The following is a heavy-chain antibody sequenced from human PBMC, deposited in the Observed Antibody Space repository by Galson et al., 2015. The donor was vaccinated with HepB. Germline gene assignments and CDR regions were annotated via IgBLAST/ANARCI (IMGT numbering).Heavy chain of an antibody. CDR2: ISWNSGSI. D-gene: IGHD3-16*01. CDR3: AALPIMITSRWYFDL. V-gene: IGHV3-9*01. Sequence: SLRLSCAASGFTFDDYAMHWVRQAPGKGLEWVSGISWNSGSIGYADSVKGRFTISRDNAKNSLYLQMNSLRAEDTALYYCAALPIMITSRWYFDLWGRGTLVTVSS. CDR1: GFTFDDYA. J-gene: IGHJ2*01.